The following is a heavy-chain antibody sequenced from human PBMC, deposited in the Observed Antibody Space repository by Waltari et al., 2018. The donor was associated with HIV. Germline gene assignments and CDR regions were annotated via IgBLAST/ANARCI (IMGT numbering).Heavy chain of an antibody. D-gene: IGHD3-3*01. CDR3: ARNVLRFLEWFCYGMDV. J-gene: IGHJ6*02. V-gene: IGHV3-33*01. Sequence: QVQLVESGGGVVQPGRSLRLSCAASGFTFSSYGMHWVRQAPGKGLEWVAVIWYDGSNKYYADSVKGRFTISRDNSKNTLYLQMNSLRAEDTAVYYCARNVLRFLEWFCYGMDVWDQGP. CDR2: IWYDGSNK. CDR1: GFTFSSYG.